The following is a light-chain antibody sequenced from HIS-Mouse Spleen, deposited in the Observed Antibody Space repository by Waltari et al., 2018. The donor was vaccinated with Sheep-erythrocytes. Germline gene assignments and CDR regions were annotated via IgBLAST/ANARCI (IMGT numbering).Light chain of an antibody. CDR3: CSYAGSYTWV. CDR1: SSDVVGYNY. Sequence: QSALTQPASVSGSPGQSITISCTGTSSDVVGYNYFSWYQQHPGKAPKLMIYDVSKRPSGVPDRFSGSKSGNTASLTISGLQAEDEADYYCCSYAGSYTWVFGGGTKLTVL. CDR2: DVS. J-gene: IGLJ3*02. V-gene: IGLV2-11*01.